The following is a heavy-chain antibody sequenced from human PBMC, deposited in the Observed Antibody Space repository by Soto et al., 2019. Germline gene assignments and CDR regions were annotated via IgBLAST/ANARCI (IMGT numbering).Heavy chain of an antibody. V-gene: IGHV1-18*04. J-gene: IGHJ6*02. CDR2: ISAYNGNT. D-gene: IGHD6-19*01. Sequence: QVQLVQSGAEVKKPGASVKVSCKASGYTFTSYGISWVRQAPGQGLEWMGWISAYNGNTNYAQKLQGRVTMTTDTSTSTAYMELRSLRSDATAVYYCARDYSSGWPGYYYYGMDVWGQGTTVTVSS. CDR1: GYTFTSYG. CDR3: ARDYSSGWPGYYYYGMDV.